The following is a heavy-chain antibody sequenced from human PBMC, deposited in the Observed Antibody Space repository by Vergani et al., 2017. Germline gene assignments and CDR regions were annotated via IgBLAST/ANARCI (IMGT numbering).Heavy chain of an antibody. CDR2: IKQDGSEK. D-gene: IGHD3-16*02. Sequence: EVQLVESGGGLVQPGGSLRLSCAASGFTFSSYWMSWVRQAPGKGLEWVANIKQDGSEKYYVDSVKGRFTISRDNAKNSLYLQMNSLRAEDTAVYYCARDFYDYVWVSYRWGPYFDYWGQGTLVTVSS. CDR1: GFTFSSYW. CDR3: ARDFYDYVWVSYRWGPYFDY. J-gene: IGHJ4*02. V-gene: IGHV3-7*03.